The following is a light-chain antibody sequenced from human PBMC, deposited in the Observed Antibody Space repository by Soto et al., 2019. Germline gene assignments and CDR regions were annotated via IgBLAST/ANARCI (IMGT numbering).Light chain of an antibody. V-gene: IGKV1-39*01. CDR3: QETYNIPRT. CDR1: QSISRY. J-gene: IGKJ1*01. Sequence: DIQMTQSPSSLSASVGDRVSITCRASQSISRYLSWYQQRPGSVPKLLIYAASTLHTGVPPRFRGGGSGTDFTLTITNLQPEDFAIYFCQETYNIPRTFGPGTKVEIK. CDR2: AAS.